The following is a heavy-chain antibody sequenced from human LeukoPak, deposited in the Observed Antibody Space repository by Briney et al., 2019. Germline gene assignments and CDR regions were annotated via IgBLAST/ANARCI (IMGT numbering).Heavy chain of an antibody. D-gene: IGHD3-16*01. J-gene: IGHJ4*02. CDR2: INSDGSST. V-gene: IGHV3-74*01. CDR1: GFTFSSYW. CDR3: ARVVWGQLTYFFDY. Sequence: GGSLRLSCAASGFTFSSYWMHWVRQAPGKGLVWVSRINSDGSSTSYADSVKGRFTISRDNARNSLYLQMDSLRAEDTAVYYCARVVWGQLTYFFDYWGQGTLVTVSS.